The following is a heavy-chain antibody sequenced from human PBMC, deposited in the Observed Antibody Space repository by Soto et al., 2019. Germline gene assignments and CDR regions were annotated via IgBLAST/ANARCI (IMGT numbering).Heavy chain of an antibody. J-gene: IGHJ4*02. V-gene: IGHV4-31*03. Sequence: QVQLQESGPGLVKPSQTLSLTCTVSGGSISSGGYYWSWIRQHPGKGLEWIGYIYYSGSTYYNPSLKCRVTISVDTSKNQFSLKLSSVTAADTAVYYCASIPPAKLQYYFDYWGQGTLVTVSS. CDR3: ASIPPAKLQYYFDY. CDR1: GGSISSGGYY. CDR2: IYYSGST. D-gene: IGHD4-4*01.